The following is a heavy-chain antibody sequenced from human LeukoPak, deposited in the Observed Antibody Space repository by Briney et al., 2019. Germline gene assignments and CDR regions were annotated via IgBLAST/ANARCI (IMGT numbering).Heavy chain of an antibody. CDR1: GGTFTNYG. V-gene: IGHV1-69*06. Sequence: ASVKVSCKASGGTFTNYGINWVRQARGHGLEWMGGIIRIIGTPNYAQRFQGRVTITADKSTSTAYMELSSLTSEDTAVYYCARDIDNIGPGGDFRGYYFDYWGQGTPVTVSS. D-gene: IGHD2-21*02. J-gene: IGHJ4*02. CDR3: ARDIDNIGPGGDFRGYYFDY. CDR2: IIRIIGTP.